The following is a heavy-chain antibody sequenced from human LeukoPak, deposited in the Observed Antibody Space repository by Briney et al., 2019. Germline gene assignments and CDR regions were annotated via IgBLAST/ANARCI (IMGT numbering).Heavy chain of an antibody. V-gene: IGHV1-2*04. CDR2: INPNSGGT. CDR1: GYTFTGYY. D-gene: IGHD3-16*01. CDR3: ARVVVPAGGGVVDY. J-gene: IGHJ4*02. Sequence: ASVKVSCKASGYTFTGYYMHWVRQAPGQGLEWMGWINPNSGGTNYAQKFQGWVTMTRDTSISTAYMELSSLRSDDTAVYYCARVVVPAGGGVVDYWGQGTLVTVSS.